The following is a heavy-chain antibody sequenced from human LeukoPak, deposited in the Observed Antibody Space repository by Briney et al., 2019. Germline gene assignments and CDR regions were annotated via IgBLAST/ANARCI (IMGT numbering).Heavy chain of an antibody. Sequence: SGTLSLTCAVSGGSSSSNKWWSWRRQPPGKGLEWIGEIYRSGSTNYNPSLESRVTISVDKSKNQFSLNLSSVTAADTAVYFCASASWWSHPDWGQGTLVSVSS. CDR1: GGSSSSNKW. V-gene: IGHV4-4*02. CDR3: ASASWWSHPD. J-gene: IGHJ4*02. D-gene: IGHD2-8*02. CDR2: IYRSGST.